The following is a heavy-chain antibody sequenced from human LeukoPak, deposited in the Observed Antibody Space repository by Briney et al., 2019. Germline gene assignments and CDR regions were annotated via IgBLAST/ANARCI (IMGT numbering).Heavy chain of an antibody. CDR3: ALYNWNSKRDFDY. Sequence: SETLSLTCTVSGGPISSYYWSWIRQPPGKGLEWIGYIYYSGSTNYNPSLKSRVTISVDTSKNQFSLKLSSVTAADTAVYYCALYNWNSKRDFDYWGQGTLVTVSS. CDR1: GGPISSYY. J-gene: IGHJ4*02. CDR2: IYYSGST. D-gene: IGHD1-7*01. V-gene: IGHV4-59*01.